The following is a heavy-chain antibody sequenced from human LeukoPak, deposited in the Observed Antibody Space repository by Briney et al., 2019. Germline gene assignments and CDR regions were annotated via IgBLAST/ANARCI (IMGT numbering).Heavy chain of an antibody. J-gene: IGHJ4*02. CDR2: LSGSGTKT. CDR3: AKHRFESGGYHSTD. V-gene: IGHV3-23*01. D-gene: IGHD3-22*01. Sequence: GSLRPSCAASGFTFSNYAMSWVRQAPGKGLEWVSALSGSGTKTYYADSVKGQFSISRDNSKNTLYLQMNSLRAEDTAVYYCAKHRFESGGYHSTDWGQGTLVTVSS. CDR1: GFTFSNYA.